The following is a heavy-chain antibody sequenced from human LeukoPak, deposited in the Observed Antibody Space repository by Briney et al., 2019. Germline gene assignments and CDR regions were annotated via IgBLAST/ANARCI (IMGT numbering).Heavy chain of an antibody. CDR3: ARRSGRRYEY. J-gene: IGHJ4*02. Sequence: GGSLRLSCAASGFTFSSYEMNWVRHAPGRGLEWVSHISGGGESTVYPDAVKGRFTISRDNAKNSLYLQMNSLRVEDTGVYYCARRSGRRYEYWGQGVLVTVSP. CDR2: ISGGGEST. CDR1: GFTFSSYE. D-gene: IGHD5-24*01. V-gene: IGHV3-48*03.